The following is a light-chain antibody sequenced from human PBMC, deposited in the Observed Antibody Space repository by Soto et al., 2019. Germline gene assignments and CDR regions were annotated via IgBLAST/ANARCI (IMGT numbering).Light chain of an antibody. CDR1: QTISNY. Sequence: DIQMTQSPSSLSASVGDRVTITRRASQTISNYLNWYQQKPGKAPKLLIYAASSLQGGVPSRFSGSGSGTDFTLSISSLQPEDFATYYCQQSYSTPRTFGQGTKVDIK. J-gene: IGKJ1*01. CDR3: QQSYSTPRT. V-gene: IGKV1-39*01. CDR2: AAS.